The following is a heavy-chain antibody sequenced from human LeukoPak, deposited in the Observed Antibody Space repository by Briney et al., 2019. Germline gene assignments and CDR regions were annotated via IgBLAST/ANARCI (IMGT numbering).Heavy chain of an antibody. CDR3: ARAGMTTVTAYYYGMDV. V-gene: IGHV1-46*01. Sequence: ASVTVSYKASGYTFTSYYMHWVRQAPGQGLEWMGIINPSGGSTSYAQKFQGRVTMTRDTSTSTVYMELSSLRSEDTAVYYCARAGMTTVTAYYYGMDVWGQGTTVTVSS. CDR1: GYTFTSYY. J-gene: IGHJ6*02. CDR2: INPSGGST. D-gene: IGHD4-11*01.